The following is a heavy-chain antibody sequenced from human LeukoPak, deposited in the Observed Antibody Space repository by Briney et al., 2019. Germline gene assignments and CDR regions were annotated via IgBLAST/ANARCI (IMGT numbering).Heavy chain of an antibody. J-gene: IGHJ4*02. Sequence: GGSLRLSCAASRFTFSSSAMSWVRQAPGKGLEWVSRINSDGSSTSYADSVKGRFTISRDNAKNTLYLQMNSLRAEDTAVYYCATPRGSGSYLAFDYWGQGTLVTVSS. CDR3: ATPRGSGSYLAFDY. D-gene: IGHD1-26*01. V-gene: IGHV3-74*01. CDR1: RFTFSSSA. CDR2: INSDGSST.